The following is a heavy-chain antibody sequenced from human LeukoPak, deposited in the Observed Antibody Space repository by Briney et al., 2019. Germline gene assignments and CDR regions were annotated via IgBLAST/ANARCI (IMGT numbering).Heavy chain of an antibody. CDR3: AKGGLRDGYSYAS. CDR2: ISYDGSNK. D-gene: IGHD5-24*01. V-gene: IGHV3-30-3*01. J-gene: IGHJ5*02. Sequence: PGGSLRLSCAASGFTFSSYAMHWVRQAPGKGLEWVAVISYDGSNKYYADSVNGRSTISRDNSKNTLSLQMNSLRAADTAVYYCAKGGLRDGYSYASWGQGTLITVSS. CDR1: GFTFSSYA.